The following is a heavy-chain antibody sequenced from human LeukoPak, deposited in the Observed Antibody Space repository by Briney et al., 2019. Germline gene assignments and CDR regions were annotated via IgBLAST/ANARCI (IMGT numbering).Heavy chain of an antibody. Sequence: SETLSLTCAVYGGSFSGYYWSWIRQPPGKGLEWIGEINHSGSTNYNPCLKSRVTISVDTSKNQFSLKLSSVTAADTAVYYCARGHKEGWFDPWGQGTLVTVSS. J-gene: IGHJ5*02. CDR2: INHSGST. CDR1: GGSFSGYY. V-gene: IGHV4-34*01. CDR3: ARGHKEGWFDP.